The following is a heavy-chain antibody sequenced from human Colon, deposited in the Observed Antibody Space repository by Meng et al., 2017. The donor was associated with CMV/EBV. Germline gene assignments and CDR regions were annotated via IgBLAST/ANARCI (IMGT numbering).Heavy chain of an antibody. J-gene: IGHJ6*02. CDR2: IIPIYRAA. CDR3: GIGGIFGVGYYLIDV. V-gene: IGHV1-69*05. Sequence: SVKVSCKASGGMFSDHAISWVRQAPGQGLEWVGGIIPIYRAADYAQRFQSGVTISTDESTNTAYMQLSSLRSDDTAVYYCGIGGIFGVGYYLIDVWGQGTTVTVSS. CDR1: GGMFSDHA. D-gene: IGHD3-3*01.